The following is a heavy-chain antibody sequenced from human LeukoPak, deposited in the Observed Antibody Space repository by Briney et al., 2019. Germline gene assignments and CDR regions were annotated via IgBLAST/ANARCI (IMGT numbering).Heavy chain of an antibody. CDR1: GFSLSTSGVG. D-gene: IGHD5-12*01. CDR2: IYWDDDK. CDR3: AHTRWLPPGNEPRPPDY. Sequence: SGPTLVKPTQTLALTCTFSGFSLSTSGVGVGWIRQPPGKALEWLALIYWDDDKRYSPSLKSRLTITKDTSKNQVVLTMTNMDPVDTATYYCAHTRWLPPGNEPRPPDYWGQGTLVTVSS. V-gene: IGHV2-5*02. J-gene: IGHJ4*02.